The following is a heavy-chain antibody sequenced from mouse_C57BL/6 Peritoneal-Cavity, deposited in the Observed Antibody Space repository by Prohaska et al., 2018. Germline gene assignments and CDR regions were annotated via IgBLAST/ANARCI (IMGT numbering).Heavy chain of an antibody. Sequence: HGKSLEWIGVINPYNGGTSYNQKFKGKATLTVDKSSSTAYMELNSLTSEDSAVYYCARAPSITTRGFAYWGQGTLVTVSA. V-gene: IGHV1-19*01. J-gene: IGHJ3*01. CDR2: INPYNGGT. CDR3: ARAPSITTRGFAY. D-gene: IGHD1-1*01.